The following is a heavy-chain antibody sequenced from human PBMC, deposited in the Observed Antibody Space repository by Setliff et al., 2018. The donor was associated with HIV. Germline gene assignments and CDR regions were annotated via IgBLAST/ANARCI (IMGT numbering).Heavy chain of an antibody. D-gene: IGHD5-12*01. J-gene: IGHJ2*01. CDR2: IDYSGST. Sequence: SETLSLTCTVSGGSISSYYWNWIRQPPGKGLEWIGYIDYSGSTNYNTSLRSRVTISLDTSKNQFSLKLSSVTAADTAVYYCASERRGGYSGYDSHWYFDLWGRGTLVTVSS. CDR1: GGSISSYY. CDR3: ASERRGGYSGYDSHWYFDL. V-gene: IGHV4-59*01.